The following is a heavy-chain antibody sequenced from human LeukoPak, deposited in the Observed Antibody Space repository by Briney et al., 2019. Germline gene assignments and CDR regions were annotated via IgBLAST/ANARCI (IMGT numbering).Heavy chain of an antibody. CDR2: INPSGGST. V-gene: IGHV1-46*03. J-gene: IGHJ4*02. CDR3: ARDSGSSSWSGNVGDY. CDR1: GYTFTSYY. Sequence: GASVKVSCKASGYTFTSYYMHWVRQAPGQGLEWMGIINPSGGSTSYAQKFQGRVTMTRDTSTSTVYMELSSLRSEDTAVYYCARDSGSSSWSGNVGDYWGQGTLVTVSS. D-gene: IGHD6-13*01.